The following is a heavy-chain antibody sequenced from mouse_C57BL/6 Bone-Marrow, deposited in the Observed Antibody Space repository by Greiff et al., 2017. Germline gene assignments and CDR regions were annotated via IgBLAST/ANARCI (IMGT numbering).Heavy chain of an antibody. D-gene: IGHD1-1*01. V-gene: IGHV5-9-1*02. Sequence: EVKLMESGEGLVKPGGSLKLSCAASGFTFSSYAMSWVRQTPEKRLEWVAYISSGGDYIYYADTVKGRFTISRDNARNTLSLQMSSLKSEDTAMYYCTILLPRSYFDYWGQGTTLTVSS. CDR1: GFTFSSYA. J-gene: IGHJ2*01. CDR2: ISSGGDYI. CDR3: TILLPRSYFDY.